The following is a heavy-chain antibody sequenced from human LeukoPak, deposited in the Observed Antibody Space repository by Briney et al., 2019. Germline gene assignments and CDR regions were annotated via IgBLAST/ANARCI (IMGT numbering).Heavy chain of an antibody. J-gene: IGHJ3*02. Sequence: GGSLRLSCAASGFTFSSYAMNWVRQAPAKGLERVSAIVGAGGITYYADSVKGRFTISRDNSKNTLYLQMNSLRAEDTAVYYCAKSYGGNSHDAFDIWGQGTLVTVSS. CDR3: AKSYGGNSHDAFDI. D-gene: IGHD4-23*01. CDR2: IVGAGGIT. CDR1: GFTFSSYA. V-gene: IGHV3-23*01.